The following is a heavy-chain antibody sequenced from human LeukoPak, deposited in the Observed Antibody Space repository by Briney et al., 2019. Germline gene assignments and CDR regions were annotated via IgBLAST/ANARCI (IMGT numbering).Heavy chain of an antibody. CDR1: GFTFSDYY. CDR3: ARALAKGGYNSGVDTSDI. CDR2: ISSSGSTI. V-gene: IGHV3-11*01. Sequence: GGSLRLSCAASGFTFSDYYMSWIRQAPGKGLEWVSYISSSGSTIYYADSVKGRFTISRDNAKNTLYLQMNSLRAEDTAVYYCARALAKGGYNSGVDTSDIWGQGTMVTVSS. J-gene: IGHJ3*02. D-gene: IGHD5-24*01.